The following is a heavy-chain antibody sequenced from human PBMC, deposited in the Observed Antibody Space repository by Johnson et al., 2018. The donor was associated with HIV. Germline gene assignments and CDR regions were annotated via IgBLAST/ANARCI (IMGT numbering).Heavy chain of an antibody. CDR2: IYSGGST. J-gene: IGHJ3*02. CDR3: AREYYYDSSGYYDEVSMAFDI. Sequence: QVQLVESGGGLVQPGGSLRLSCAASGFTFSSYGMHWVRQAPGKGLEWVSVIYSGGSTYYADSVKGRFTISRANSKNTLYLQMNSLRAGDTAVYYCAREYYYDSSGYYDEVSMAFDIWGQGTMVTVSS. CDR1: GFTFSSYG. V-gene: IGHV3-NL1*01. D-gene: IGHD3-22*01.